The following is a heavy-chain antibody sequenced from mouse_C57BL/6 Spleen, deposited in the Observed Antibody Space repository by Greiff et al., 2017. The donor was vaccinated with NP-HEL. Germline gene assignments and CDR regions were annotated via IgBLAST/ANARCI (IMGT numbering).Heavy chain of an antibody. Sequence: QVQLQQPGAELVRPGSSVKLSCKASGYTFTSYWMDWVKQRPGQGLEWIGNIYPSDSETHYNQKFKDKATLTVDKSSSTAYMQLSSLTSEDSAVYYCARGPYYSNYVDAMDYWGQGTSVTVSS. CDR2: IYPSDSET. V-gene: IGHV1-61*01. D-gene: IGHD2-5*01. J-gene: IGHJ4*01. CDR3: ARGPYYSNYVDAMDY. CDR1: GYTFTSYW.